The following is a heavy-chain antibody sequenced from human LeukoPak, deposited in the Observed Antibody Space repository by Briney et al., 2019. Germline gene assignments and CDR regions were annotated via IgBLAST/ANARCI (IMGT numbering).Heavy chain of an antibody. D-gene: IGHD6-13*01. V-gene: IGHV1-46*01. CDR3: ARDPSYSSSPFFYYYYYMDV. CDR1: GYTFTSFY. J-gene: IGHJ6*03. Sequence: ASVKVSCKASGYTFTSFYIHWVRQAPGQGLEWMGIINPSVGSTSYAQKFQGRVTMTRDMSTSIVYMELSSLRHEDTAVYYCARDPSYSSSPFFYYYYYMDVWGKGTTVTISS. CDR2: INPSVGST.